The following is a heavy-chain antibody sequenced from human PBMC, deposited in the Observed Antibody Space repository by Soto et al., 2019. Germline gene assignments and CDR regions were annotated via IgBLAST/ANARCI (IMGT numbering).Heavy chain of an antibody. CDR1: GDSVSSYY. D-gene: IGHD3-9*01. V-gene: IGHV4-59*02. Sequence: PSETLSLTCTVSGDSVSSYYWSWIRQPPGKGLEWIGYIYYSGSTNYNPSLKSRVTISVDTSKNQFSLKLSSVTAADTAVYYCARSHDILTGFSSPHFDFWGQGNLVTVSS. CDR2: IYYSGST. J-gene: IGHJ4*02. CDR3: ARSHDILTGFSSPHFDF.